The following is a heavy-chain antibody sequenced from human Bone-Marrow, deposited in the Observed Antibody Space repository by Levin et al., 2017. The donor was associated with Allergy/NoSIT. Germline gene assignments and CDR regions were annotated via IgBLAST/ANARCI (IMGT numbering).Heavy chain of an antibody. CDR3: ARAPYYYDSSGYYDYYYYGMDV. J-gene: IGHJ6*02. Sequence: GGSLRLSCAASGFTFSSYEMNWVRQAPGKGLEWVSYISSSGSTIYYADSVKGRFTISRDNAKNSLYLQMNSLRAEDTAVYYCARAPYYYDSSGYYDYYYYGMDVWGQGTTVTVSS. CDR2: ISSSGSTI. V-gene: IGHV3-48*03. CDR1: GFTFSSYE. D-gene: IGHD3-22*01.